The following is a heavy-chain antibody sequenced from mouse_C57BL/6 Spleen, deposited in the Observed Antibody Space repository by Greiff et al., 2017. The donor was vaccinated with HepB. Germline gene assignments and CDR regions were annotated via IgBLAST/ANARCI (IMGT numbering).Heavy chain of an antibody. D-gene: IGHD2-4*01. Sequence: QVQLQQSGAELAKPGASVKLSCKASGYTFTSYWMHWVKQRPGQGLEWIGYINPSSGYTKYNQKFKDKATLTADKSSCTAYMQLSSLTYEDSAVYYCARRGDYDWFAYWGQGTLVTVSA. CDR3: ARRGDYDWFAY. V-gene: IGHV1-7*01. CDR2: INPSSGYT. CDR1: GYTFTSYW. J-gene: IGHJ3*01.